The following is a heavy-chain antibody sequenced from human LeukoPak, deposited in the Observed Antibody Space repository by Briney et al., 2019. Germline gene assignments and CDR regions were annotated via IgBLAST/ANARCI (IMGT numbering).Heavy chain of an antibody. D-gene: IGHD4-17*01. CDR2: ISAYNGNT. V-gene: IGHV1-18*01. CDR3: ARDLPSTVTSDY. J-gene: IGHJ4*02. CDR1: GYTFTSYG. Sequence: ASVKVSCKASGYTFTSYGISWVRQAPGQGLEWMGWISAYNGNTNYAQKLQGRVTTTTDTSTSTAYMELRSLRSDDTAVYYCARDLPSTVTSDYWGQGTLVTVSS.